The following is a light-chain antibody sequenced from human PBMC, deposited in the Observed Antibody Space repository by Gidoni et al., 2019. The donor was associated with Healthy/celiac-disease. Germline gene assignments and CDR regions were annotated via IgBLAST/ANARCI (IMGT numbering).Light chain of an antibody. J-gene: IGKJ3*01. Sequence: DIQMTQSPSSLSASVGDRVTITCQASQDISNDLNWYQQKPGKAPKLLIYDASSLETGVPSRFSGSGSGTDFTFTISSLQPEDIATYYCQQYDNLPFTFGPGTKVDIK. V-gene: IGKV1-33*01. CDR3: QQYDNLPFT. CDR1: QDISND. CDR2: DAS.